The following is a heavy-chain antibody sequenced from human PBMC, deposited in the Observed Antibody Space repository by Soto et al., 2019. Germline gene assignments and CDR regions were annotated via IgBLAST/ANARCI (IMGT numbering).Heavy chain of an antibody. V-gene: IGHV3-33*01. CDR1: GFTFSSYG. D-gene: IGHD3-10*01. CDR3: ARAPGGLPPKRGMDV. CDR2: IWYDGSNK. J-gene: IGHJ6*02. Sequence: GGSLRLSCAASGFTFSSYGMHWVRQAPGKGLEWVAVIWYDGSNKYYADSVKGRFTISRDNSKNTLYLQMNSLRAEDTAVYYCARAPGGLPPKRGMDVWGQGTTVTVSS.